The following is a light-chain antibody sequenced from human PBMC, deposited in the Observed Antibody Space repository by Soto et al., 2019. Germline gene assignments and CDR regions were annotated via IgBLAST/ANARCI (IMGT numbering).Light chain of an antibody. J-gene: IGKJ2*01. V-gene: IGKV2-28*01. CDR2: LGS. CDR1: QSLLHSNGYNY. CDR3: MQALQTPRYT. Sequence: DIVMTQSPLSLPVTPGEPASISCRSSQSLLHSNGYNYLDWYLQKPGQSPQLLIYLGSNRASGVPDRFSGSGSGKDFTLKISRVEAEDVGVYYCMQALQTPRYTFGKGTTLEIK.